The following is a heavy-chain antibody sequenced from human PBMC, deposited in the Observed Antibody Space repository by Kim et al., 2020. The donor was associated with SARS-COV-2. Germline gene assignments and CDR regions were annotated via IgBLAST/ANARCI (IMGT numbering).Heavy chain of an antibody. CDR1: GFTFSSYA. D-gene: IGHD3-10*01. Sequence: GGSLRLSCAASGFTFSSYAMYWVRQAPGKGLEWVAVISHDGNIKYYTDSVQGRLTISRDNSKNTVYMQMSSLRAEDTAVYYCAKGVSNFGDEAFTLVRGPQGSYFYNYGMDVWGHGTTVTVSS. J-gene: IGHJ6*02. CDR3: AKGVSNFGDEAFTLVRGPQGSYFYNYGMDV. V-gene: IGHV3-30*04. CDR2: ISHDGNIK.